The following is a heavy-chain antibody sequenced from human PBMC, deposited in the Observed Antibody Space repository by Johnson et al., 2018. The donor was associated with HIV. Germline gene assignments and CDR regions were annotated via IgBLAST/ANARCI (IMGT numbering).Heavy chain of an antibody. J-gene: IGHJ3*02. CDR1: GFTFSSYG. CDR3: ASAVTARAPLRI. Sequence: QVQLVESGGGVVQPGGSLRLSCAASGFTFSSYGMHWVRQAPGKGLEWVAFIRYDGSNKYYADSVKGRFTISRDNSKNTLSLQMNSLRADDTGVYYCASAVTARAPLRIWGQGTMVTVSS. D-gene: IGHD2-21*02. V-gene: IGHV3-30*02. CDR2: IRYDGSNK.